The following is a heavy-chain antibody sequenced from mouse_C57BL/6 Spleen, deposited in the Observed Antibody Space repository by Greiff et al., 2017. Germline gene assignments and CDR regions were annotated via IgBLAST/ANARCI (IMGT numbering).Heavy chain of an antibody. Sequence: QVQLQQSGAELVMPGASVKLSCKASGYTFTSYWMHWVKQRPGQGLEWIGEIDPSDSYTNYNQKFKGKSTLTVDKSSSTAYMQLSSLTSEDSAVYYCARVPYYYGSSYWYFDVWGTGTTVTVSS. J-gene: IGHJ1*03. CDR3: ARVPYYYGSSYWYFDV. CDR2: IDPSDSYT. V-gene: IGHV1-69*01. D-gene: IGHD1-1*01. CDR1: GYTFTSYW.